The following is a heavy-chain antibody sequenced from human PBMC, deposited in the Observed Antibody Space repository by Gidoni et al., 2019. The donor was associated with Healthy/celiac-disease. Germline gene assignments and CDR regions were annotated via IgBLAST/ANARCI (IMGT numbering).Heavy chain of an antibody. V-gene: IGHV3-30*18. J-gene: IGHJ3*02. CDR2: ISYDGSNN. CDR3: AKDENLYSSSPHAFDI. Sequence: PGKGLEGVAVISYDGSNNYYADSVKGRFTISSDNSKNTLYLQMNSLIAEDTAVYYCAKDENLYSSSPHAFDIWGQGTMVTVSS. D-gene: IGHD6-6*01.